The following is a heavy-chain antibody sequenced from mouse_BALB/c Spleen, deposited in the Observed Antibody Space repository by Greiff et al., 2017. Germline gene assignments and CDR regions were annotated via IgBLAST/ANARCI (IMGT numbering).Heavy chain of an antibody. CDR3: ARRRGGGYYFDY. Sequence: QVQLKQSGAELVRPGTSVKISCKASGYTFTNYWLGWVKQRPGHGLEWIGDIYPGGGYTNYNEKFKGKATLTADTSSSTAYMQLSSLTSEDSAVYVCARRRGGGYYFDYWGQGTTLTVSS. CDR1: GYTFTNYW. CDR2: IYPGGGYT. J-gene: IGHJ2*01. D-gene: IGHD1-1*02. V-gene: IGHV1-63*02.